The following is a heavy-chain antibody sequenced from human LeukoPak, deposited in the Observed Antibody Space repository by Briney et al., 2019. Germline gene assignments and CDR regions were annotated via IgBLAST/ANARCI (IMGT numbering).Heavy chain of an antibody. V-gene: IGHV1-2*02. Sequence: PMASVKVSCKASGYTFTGDYMHWVRQAPGQGLEWMGWINPNSGGTNYAQKFQGRVTMTRDTSISTAYMELSRLRSDDTAVYYCARDSYSSGWYHGYWGQGTLVTVSS. D-gene: IGHD6-19*01. CDR3: ARDSYSSGWYHGY. CDR1: GYTFTGDY. CDR2: INPNSGGT. J-gene: IGHJ4*02.